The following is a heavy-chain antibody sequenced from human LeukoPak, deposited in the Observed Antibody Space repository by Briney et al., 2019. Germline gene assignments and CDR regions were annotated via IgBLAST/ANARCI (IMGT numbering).Heavy chain of an antibody. V-gene: IGHV3-74*01. Sequence: GGSLRLSCAASGFTFSNGWVHWVRQAPGKGLVWVSRFDTDGSKTTYADSVKGRFTISRDNAKNTLYLQMNSLRVEDTAVYYCARSRGGFYHYWGQGTLVNVSS. D-gene: IGHD2/OR15-2a*01. J-gene: IGHJ4*02. CDR3: ARSRGGFYHY. CDR2: FDTDGSKT. CDR1: GFTFSNGW.